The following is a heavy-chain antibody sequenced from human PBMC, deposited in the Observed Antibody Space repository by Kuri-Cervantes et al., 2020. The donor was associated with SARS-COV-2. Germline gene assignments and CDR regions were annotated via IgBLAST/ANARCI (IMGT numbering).Heavy chain of an antibody. D-gene: IGHD3-22*01. J-gene: IGHJ4*02. CDR1: GFTFSSYA. V-gene: IGHV3-30*04. CDR2: ISYDGSNK. Sequence: GGSLRLSCAASGFTFSSYAMRWVRQAPGKGLEWVAVISYDGSNKYYADSVKGRFTISRDNSKNTLYLQMNSLRAEDTAVYYCARDQDYYDSNDYFDYWGQGTLVTVSS. CDR3: ARDQDYYDSNDYFDY.